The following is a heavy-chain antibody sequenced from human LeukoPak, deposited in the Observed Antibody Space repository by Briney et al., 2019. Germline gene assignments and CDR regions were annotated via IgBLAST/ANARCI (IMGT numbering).Heavy chain of an antibody. CDR3: ASWGDTTAEHFQR. CDR1: GFTFNRCW. J-gene: IGHJ1*01. Sequence: GGSLRLSCVVSGFTFNRCWMNWVRQAPGKGLEWVAHINPDGRDTYYVDSVKGRFTISRDNAQNSMYLQMNSLRVEDTAVYYCASWGDTTAEHFQRWGQGTLVTVSS. D-gene: IGHD2-21*02. CDR2: INPDGRDT. V-gene: IGHV3-7*01.